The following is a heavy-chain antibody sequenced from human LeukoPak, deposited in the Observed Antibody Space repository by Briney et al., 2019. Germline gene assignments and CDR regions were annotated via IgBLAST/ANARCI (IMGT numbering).Heavy chain of an antibody. CDR1: GGSISSYY. Sequence: PSESLSLARTVYGGSISSYYWSWIRQPAGEGLEWIGRIYTSGSTNYNPSLKSRVTMSVDTSKNQFSLTLSSVTAADTAVYYCARITDLSVATDYWGQGTLVTVSS. V-gene: IGHV4-4*07. CDR3: ARITDLSVATDY. J-gene: IGHJ4*02. CDR2: IYTSGST. D-gene: IGHD6-19*01.